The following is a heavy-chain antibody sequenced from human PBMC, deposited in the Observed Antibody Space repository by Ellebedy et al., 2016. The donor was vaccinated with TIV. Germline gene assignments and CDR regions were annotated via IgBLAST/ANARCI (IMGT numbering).Heavy chain of an antibody. V-gene: IGHV4-4*07. D-gene: IGHD3-10*01. CDR3: ARKLPGMGYFDC. J-gene: IGHJ4*02. CDR2: IYTSGST. Sequence: SETLSLTXTVSGGSISSYYWSWIRQPAGKGLEWIGRIYTSGSTNYNPSLKSRVTMSVDTSKNHFSLKLSSVTAVDTAVYYCARKLPGMGYFDCWGQGTLVTVSS. CDR1: GGSISSYY.